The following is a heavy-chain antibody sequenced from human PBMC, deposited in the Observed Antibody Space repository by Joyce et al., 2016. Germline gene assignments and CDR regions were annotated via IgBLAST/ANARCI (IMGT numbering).Heavy chain of an antibody. D-gene: IGHD6-13*01. Sequence: EVQLVESGGGLVKPGGSLRLSCAASGFAFSTYTMSWVRQAPGKGLEWGSSISDNSRFIYYADSLKGRFTISRDNAKNSLYLQMNSLRAEDTAVYYCGRVDPTEQPIDYWGQGTLVTVSS. V-gene: IGHV3-21*01. CDR3: GRVDPTEQPIDY. CDR2: ISDNSRFI. J-gene: IGHJ4*02. CDR1: GFAFSTYT.